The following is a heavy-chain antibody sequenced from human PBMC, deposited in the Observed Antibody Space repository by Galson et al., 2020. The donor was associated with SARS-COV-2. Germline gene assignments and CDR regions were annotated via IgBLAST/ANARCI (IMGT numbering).Heavy chain of an antibody. CDR1: GFTNMDNP. Sequence: SVKITCKASGFTNMDNPMNCVRQAPAQGLEWVGWINTYSGDTDKAQNVQGRVTMTSDTTINTAYMELSSLGSDDTAIYYCASGDYGVSWGQGALITVSS. CDR2: INTYSGDT. V-gene: IGHV1-2*02. CDR3: ASGDYGVS. J-gene: IGHJ1*01. D-gene: IGHD4-17*01.